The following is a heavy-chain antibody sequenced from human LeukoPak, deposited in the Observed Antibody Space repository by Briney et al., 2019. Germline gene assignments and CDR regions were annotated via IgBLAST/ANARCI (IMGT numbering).Heavy chain of an antibody. Sequence: PSETLSLTCTVSGGSISSYYWSWIRQPLGKGLEWIGYIYYSGSTNYNPSLKSRVTISVDTSKNQFSLKLSSVTAADTAVYYCARHEQRWLRKVDYWGQGTLVTVSS. CDR2: IYYSGST. V-gene: IGHV4-59*01. CDR1: GGSISSYY. CDR3: ARHEQRWLRKVDY. D-gene: IGHD5-24*01. J-gene: IGHJ4*02.